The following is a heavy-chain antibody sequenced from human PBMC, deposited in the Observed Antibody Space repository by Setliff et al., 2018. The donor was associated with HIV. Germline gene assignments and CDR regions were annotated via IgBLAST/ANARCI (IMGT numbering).Heavy chain of an antibody. D-gene: IGHD1-26*01. Sequence: SVKVSCKASGGTFSSYAINWVRQAPGQGLEWMGGIIPMFGTLNFAQKFQGRVTITTDESTSTAYMELNSLRSEDTAVYYCARGHSHGYGYSGSYGPFDIRGQGTMVTV. J-gene: IGHJ3*02. CDR3: ARGHSHGYGYSGSYGPFDI. CDR1: GGTFSSYA. CDR2: IIPMFGTL. V-gene: IGHV1-69*05.